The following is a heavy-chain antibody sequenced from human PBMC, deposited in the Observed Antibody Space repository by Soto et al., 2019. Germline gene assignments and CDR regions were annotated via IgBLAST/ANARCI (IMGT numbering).Heavy chain of an antibody. Sequence: QVQLVQSGAEVKKPGASVKVSCKASGYTFTGYYMHWVRQAPGQGLEWMGWINPNSGGTNYAQKFQGWVTMTRDTSFSTGYRELSRLRSDDTAVYYCAREGGDSYHWGSSWFDPWGQGTLVTVSS. CDR1: GYTFTGYY. CDR3: AREGGDSYHWGSSWFDP. D-gene: IGHD5-18*01. V-gene: IGHV1-2*04. J-gene: IGHJ5*02. CDR2: INPNSGGT.